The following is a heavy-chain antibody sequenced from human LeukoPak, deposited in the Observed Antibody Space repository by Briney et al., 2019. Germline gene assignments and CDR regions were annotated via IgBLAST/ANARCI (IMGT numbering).Heavy chain of an antibody. CDR2: VNKEGTEK. Sequence: GGSLRLSCAASGFNFSDSRRTWVRQAPGTGLEWVANVNKEGTEKHFLDSVEGRFTISRDNAKKSLYLQMSSLRPEDTAVYFCVRGDWCFEHWGQGTLVTVSS. V-gene: IGHV3-7*04. CDR1: GFNFSDSR. J-gene: IGHJ4*02. CDR3: VRGDWCFEH. D-gene: IGHD3-9*01.